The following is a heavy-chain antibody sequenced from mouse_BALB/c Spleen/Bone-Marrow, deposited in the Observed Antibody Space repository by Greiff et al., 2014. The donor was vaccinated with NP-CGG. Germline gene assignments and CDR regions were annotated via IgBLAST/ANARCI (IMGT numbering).Heavy chain of an antibody. V-gene: IGHV1-62-2*01. D-gene: IGHD2-12*01. CDR3: ARHEDLDIRRRLGAMDY. J-gene: IGHJ4*01. Sequence: QVQLQQPGAELVKPGASVRLSCKASGYNFSDYIIYWVKQRSGQGLEWIGWFYPGSGSIKYNEKFKDKATLTADKSSRTVYMELSRLTSEDSAVYFCARHEDLDIRRRLGAMDYWGQGTSVPVPS. CDR1: GYNFSDYI. CDR2: FYPGSGSI.